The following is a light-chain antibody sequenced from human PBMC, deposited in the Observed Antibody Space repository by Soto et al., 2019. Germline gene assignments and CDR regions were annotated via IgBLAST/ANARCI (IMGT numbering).Light chain of an antibody. CDR3: QQYCSSGT. V-gene: IGKV3-20*01. Sequence: RLSQATLSVRPGYLATLSGRASQSVSSNLAWYQQKPGQAPRLLIYGASNRATGIPDRFSGSGSGTDFTLTISRLEPEDFAVYYCQQYCSSGTLGQGTKVEIK. J-gene: IGKJ1*01. CDR1: QSVSSN. CDR2: GAS.